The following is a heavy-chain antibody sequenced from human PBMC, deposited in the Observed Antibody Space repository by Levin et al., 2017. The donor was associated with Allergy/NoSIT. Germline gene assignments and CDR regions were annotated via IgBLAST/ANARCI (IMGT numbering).Heavy chain of an antibody. CDR2: IDHSGNS. J-gene: IGHJ6*02. CDR3: ATAAPFYYYGMDV. Sequence: SQTLSLTCSVSGGSMRSYYWSWIRQSPGKGLEWIGYIDHSGNSNYNPSLKNRVTMSVDTSKNQFSLKVTSVTAADTAVYFCATAAPFYYYGMDVWGQGTTVTVSS. CDR1: GGSMRSYY. D-gene: IGHD6-6*01. V-gene: IGHV4-59*01.